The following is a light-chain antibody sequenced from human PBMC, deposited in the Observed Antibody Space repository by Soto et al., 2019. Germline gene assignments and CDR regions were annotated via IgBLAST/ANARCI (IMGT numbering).Light chain of an antibody. Sequence: QSVLTQPASVSGSPGQSITISCTGTSSDDGSYKLVSWYQQQPGKAPKLMIYEGSKRPSGVSNRFSGSKSGNTASLTLSGLQAEDEADYYCCSYAGSSTVVFGGGTKLTVL. CDR3: CSYAGSSTVV. CDR1: SSDDGSYKL. V-gene: IGLV2-23*01. CDR2: EGS. J-gene: IGLJ2*01.